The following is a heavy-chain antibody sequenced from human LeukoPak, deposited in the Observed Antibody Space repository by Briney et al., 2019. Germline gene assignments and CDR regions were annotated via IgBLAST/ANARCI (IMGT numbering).Heavy chain of an antibody. CDR2: IKSKTDGGTT. J-gene: IGHJ4*02. CDR1: GFTFSNAW. CDR3: TTELEYYYDSSGPSYSDY. D-gene: IGHD3-22*01. V-gene: IGHV3-15*01. Sequence: GGSLRLSCAASGFTFSNAWMSWVRQAPGKGLEWVGRIKSKTDGGTTDYAAPVKGRFTISRDDSKNTLYLQMNSLKTEDTAVYYCTTELEYYYDSSGPSYSDYWGQGTLVTVSS.